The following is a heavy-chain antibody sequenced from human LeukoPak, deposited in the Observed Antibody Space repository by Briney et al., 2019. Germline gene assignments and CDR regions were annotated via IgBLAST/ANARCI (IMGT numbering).Heavy chain of an antibody. CDR3: AREESGGYFDY. Sequence: MQVVGPSTRQGLEWMGVSNPSGVGTNYAQKFQGRVTMTRDTSTTTVYMELSSLRSEDTAVYYCAREESGGYFDYWGQGTLVTVSS. CDR2: SNPSGVGT. D-gene: IGHD2-8*02. V-gene: IGHV1-46*01. J-gene: IGHJ4*02.